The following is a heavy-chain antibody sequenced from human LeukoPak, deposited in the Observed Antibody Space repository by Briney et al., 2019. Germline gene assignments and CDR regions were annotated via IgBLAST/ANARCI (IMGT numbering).Heavy chain of an antibody. D-gene: IGHD3-9*01. CDR1: GGSFSGYY. V-gene: IGHV4-34*01. Sequence: SSETLSLTCAVYGGSFSGYYWSWIRQPPGKGLEWIGEINHSGSTNYNPSLKSRVTISVDTSKNQFSLKLSSVTAADTAVYYCAYWLSTVGWFDPWGQGTLVTVSS. CDR3: AYWLSTVGWFDP. CDR2: INHSGST. J-gene: IGHJ5*02.